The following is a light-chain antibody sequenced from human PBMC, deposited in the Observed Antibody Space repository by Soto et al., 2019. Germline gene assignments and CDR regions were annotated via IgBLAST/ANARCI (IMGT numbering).Light chain of an antibody. J-gene: IGLJ1*01. CDR3: GTWDSSLSAGRV. CDR2: ENN. Sequence: QSVLTRPPSVSAAPGQKVTISCSGSSSNIGNNYVSWYRQLPGTAPKLLIYENNKRPSGIPDRFSGSKSGTSATLGIAGLQTGDEADYYCGTWDSSLSAGRVFGTGTKVTVL. CDR1: SSNIGNNY. V-gene: IGLV1-51*02.